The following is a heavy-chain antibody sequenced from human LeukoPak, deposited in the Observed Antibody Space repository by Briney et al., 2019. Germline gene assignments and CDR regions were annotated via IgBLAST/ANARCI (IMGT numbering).Heavy chain of an antibody. V-gene: IGHV1-18*01. CDR2: ISPYNGNT. D-gene: IGHD3-3*01. J-gene: IGHJ3*01. Sequence: APVKVSCKASGYSFRSYGLSWVRQAPGQGLEWMGWISPYNGNTNYAQKFQGRVTMTTDTSTSTTYMELRSLRSEDTAVYYCAWSSNWSDGLDVWGQGTMVTVSS. CDR3: AWSSNWSDGLDV. CDR1: GYSFRSYG.